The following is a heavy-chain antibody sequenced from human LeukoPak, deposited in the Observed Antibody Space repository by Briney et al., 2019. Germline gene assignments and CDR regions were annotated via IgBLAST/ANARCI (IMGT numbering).Heavy chain of an antibody. Sequence: GGSLRLSCSASGLTFSSYAMSWVRPAPGKGLEWVSGISAGGGSTDYADSVKGRFTIYRDTSKNTLYLQMTSLSAEDTAVYSCAHLCSGGSCYWNYWGQGTLVTVSS. J-gene: IGHJ4*02. D-gene: IGHD2-15*01. CDR2: ISAGGGST. CDR3: AHLCSGGSCYWNY. V-gene: IGHV3-23*01. CDR1: GLTFSSYA.